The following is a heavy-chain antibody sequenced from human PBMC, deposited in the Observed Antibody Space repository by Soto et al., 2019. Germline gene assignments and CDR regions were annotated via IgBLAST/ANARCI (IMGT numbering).Heavy chain of an antibody. V-gene: IGHV3-30*18. Sequence: GGSLRLSCAASGFTFSSYGMHWVRQAPGKGLEWVAVISYDGSNKYYADSVKGRFTISRDNSKNTLYLQMNSLRAEDTAVYYCAKDAETDSSGYWAPLYYYYGMDVWGQGTTVTVS. CDR2: ISYDGSNK. CDR3: AKDAETDSSGYWAPLYYYYGMDV. D-gene: IGHD3-22*01. CDR1: GFTFSSYG. J-gene: IGHJ6*02.